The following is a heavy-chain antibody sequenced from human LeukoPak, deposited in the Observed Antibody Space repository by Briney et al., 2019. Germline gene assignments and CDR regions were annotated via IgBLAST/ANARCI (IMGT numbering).Heavy chain of an antibody. D-gene: IGHD3-22*01. CDR3: ARARLYYDSSGYALLGAFDI. CDR2: IYYSGST. CDR1: GGAISSYY. V-gene: IGHV4-59*01. J-gene: IGHJ3*02. Sequence: PSETLSLTCTVSGGAISSYYWSWIRQPPGQGLEWIGYIYYSGSTNYNPSLKSRVTISVDTSKNQFSLKLSSVTAADTAVYYCARARLYYDSSGYALLGAFDIWGQGTMVTVSS.